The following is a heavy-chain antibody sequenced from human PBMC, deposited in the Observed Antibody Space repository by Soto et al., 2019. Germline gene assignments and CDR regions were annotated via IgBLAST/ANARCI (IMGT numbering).Heavy chain of an antibody. V-gene: IGHV3-73*02. CDR2: IRSRANSYAT. D-gene: IGHD6-19*01. CDR3: TRQGGSGWSNY. Sequence: EVQLVESGEGLAKPGGSLKLSCEASGLPLSASALTWVRQASGKGLEWVGGIRSRANSYATAYAASVKGRFSISRDDSKNTAYLQMNSLKIEDTAVYYCTRQGGSGWSNYWGQGTLVTVSS. CDR1: GLPLSASA. J-gene: IGHJ4*02.